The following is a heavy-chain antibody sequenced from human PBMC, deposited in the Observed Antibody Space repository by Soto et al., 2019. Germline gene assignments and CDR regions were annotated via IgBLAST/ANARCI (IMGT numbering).Heavy chain of an antibody. CDR3: AKVSRSGRPFYI. D-gene: IGHD2-15*01. V-gene: IGHV3-23*01. CDR1: GFTFSSYA. CDR2: ISGSGGST. Sequence: EVQLLESGGGLVQPGGSLRLSCAASGFTFSSYAMSWVRQAPGKGLEWVSAISGSGGSTYYADSVKGRFTISRDNSKNTPYLQMNSLGAEDTAVNYCAKVSRSGRPFYIWGQGTMVTGSS. J-gene: IGHJ3*02.